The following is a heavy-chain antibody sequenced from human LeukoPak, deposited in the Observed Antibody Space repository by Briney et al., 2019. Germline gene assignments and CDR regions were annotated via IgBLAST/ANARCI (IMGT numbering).Heavy chain of an antibody. J-gene: IGHJ3*02. V-gene: IGHV4-59*01. CDR1: GGSISSYY. CDR3: ARRRGFDI. Sequence: SETLSLTCTVSGGSISSYYWSWIRQPPGKGLEWIGYIFYTGSTNYNPSLKSRVTISVDTSKNQFSLKLSSVTAADTAVYYCARRRGFDIWGQGTMVTVSS. CDR2: IFYTGST. D-gene: IGHD3-10*01.